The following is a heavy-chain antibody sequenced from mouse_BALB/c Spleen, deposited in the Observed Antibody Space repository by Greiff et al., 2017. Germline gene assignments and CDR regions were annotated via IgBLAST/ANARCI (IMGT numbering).Heavy chain of an antibody. Sequence: EVKLEESGGGLVQPGGSRKLSCAASGFTFSSFGMHWVRQAPEKGLEWVAYISSGSSTIYYADTVKGRFTISRDNPKNTLFLQMTSLRSEDTAMYYCARSSRGSLGRREYYFDYWGQGTTLTVSS. J-gene: IGHJ2*01. D-gene: IGHD4-1*01. CDR1: GFTFSSFG. V-gene: IGHV5-17*02. CDR3: ARSSRGSLGRREYYFDY. CDR2: ISSGSSTI.